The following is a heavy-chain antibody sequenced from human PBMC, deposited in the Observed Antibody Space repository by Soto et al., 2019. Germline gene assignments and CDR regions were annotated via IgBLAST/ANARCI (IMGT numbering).Heavy chain of an antibody. CDR3: ARLYGSGKEGARGADV. V-gene: IGHV3-33*01. D-gene: IGHD3-10*01. J-gene: IGHJ6*02. CDR1: GFPFSSYG. Sequence: QEQLVESGGGVVQPGTSLRLSCAASGFPFSSYGMHWVRQAPGKGLEWVTVIWYDGSEKSYADSVTGRFTISRDNSKNTVLLQMNSLRVEDTAVYYCARLYGSGKEGARGADVWGQGTTVIVSS. CDR2: IWYDGSEK.